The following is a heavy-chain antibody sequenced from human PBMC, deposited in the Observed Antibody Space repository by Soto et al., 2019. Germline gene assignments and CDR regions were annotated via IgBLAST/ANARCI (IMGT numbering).Heavy chain of an antibody. D-gene: IGHD3-10*01. V-gene: IGHV6-1*01. Sequence: QSQTLSLTCAISGDSVSSNSLAWNWIRQSPSRGLEWLGRTYYRSKWYNDYAVSVKSRITINPDTSKNQFSLQLTSVTPEDTAVYYCARAGDSKSYSFDYWGQGTLVTVSS. CDR2: TYYRSKWYN. J-gene: IGHJ4*02. CDR1: GDSVSSNSLA. CDR3: ARAGDSKSYSFDY.